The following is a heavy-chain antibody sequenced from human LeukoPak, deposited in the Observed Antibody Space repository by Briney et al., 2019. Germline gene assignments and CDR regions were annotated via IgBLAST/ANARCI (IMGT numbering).Heavy chain of an antibody. Sequence: ASVKVSCKASGYTFTSYGISWVRQAPGQGLEWMGWISVYNGNTNYAQKLQGRVTMTTDTSTSTAYMELRSLRSDDTAVYYCARPFKLGYCSGGSCYSRTDYYYGMDVWGQGTTVTVSS. CDR3: ARPFKLGYCSGGSCYSRTDYYYGMDV. CDR1: GYTFTSYG. CDR2: ISVYNGNT. V-gene: IGHV1-18*01. D-gene: IGHD2-15*01. J-gene: IGHJ6*02.